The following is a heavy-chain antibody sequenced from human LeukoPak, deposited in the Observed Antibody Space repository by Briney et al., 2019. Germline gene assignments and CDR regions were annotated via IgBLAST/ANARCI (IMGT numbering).Heavy chain of an antibody. CDR1: GYSISGGYY. Sequence: SETLSLTCTVSGYSISGGYYWGWIRQPPGKGLEWIGEIYHSGSTNYNPSLKSRITISVDKSKNQFSLKLSSVTAADTAVYYCARFSRFSTYYFDYWGQGTLVTVSS. CDR2: IYHSGST. J-gene: IGHJ4*02. D-gene: IGHD2-2*01. CDR3: ARFSRFSTYYFDY. V-gene: IGHV4-38-2*02.